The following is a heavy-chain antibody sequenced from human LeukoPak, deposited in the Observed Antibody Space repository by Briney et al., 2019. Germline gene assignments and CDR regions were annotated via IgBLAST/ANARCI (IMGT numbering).Heavy chain of an antibody. V-gene: IGHV3-23*01. D-gene: IGHD3-22*01. J-gene: IGHJ4*02. CDR2: ISGSGDKT. Sequence: GGSLRLSCAASGFTFSSNGMSWVRKAPGKGLEWVSSISGSGDKTYYADSVKGRFTISRDNSKSTMYLQMNSLRAEDAAVYHCAKTNGYYDLWGQGTLVIVSS. CDR3: AKTNGYYDL. CDR1: GFTFSSNG.